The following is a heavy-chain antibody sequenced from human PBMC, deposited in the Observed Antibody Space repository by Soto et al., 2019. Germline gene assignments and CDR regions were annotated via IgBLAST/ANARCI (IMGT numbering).Heavy chain of an antibody. CDR2: INHSGST. J-gene: IGHJ6*02. V-gene: IGHV4-34*01. D-gene: IGHD5-18*01. CDR3: ARGLGSGYSYGRIYYYYGMDV. CDR1: GGSFSDYY. Sequence: SDTLFLTCAVYGGSFSDYYWSWIRQPPGKGLEWIGEINHSGSTNYNPSLKSRVTISVDTSKNQFSLKLSSVTAADTAVYYCARGLGSGYSYGRIYYYYGMDVWGQGTTVTVSS.